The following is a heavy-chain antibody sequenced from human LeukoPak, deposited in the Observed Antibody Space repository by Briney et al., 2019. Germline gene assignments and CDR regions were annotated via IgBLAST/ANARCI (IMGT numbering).Heavy chain of an antibody. V-gene: IGHV4-34*01. Sequence: SQTLSLTCAVYRGSFSGYYWSWIRQAPGKGLEWIGEINDRGTTSYDPSLKSRVTISVDTSKNQFSLKLTSLTAADTAVYYCARERNGGNSDYWGQGTLVTVSS. CDR3: ARERNGGNSDY. CDR2: INDRGTT. D-gene: IGHD4-23*01. CDR1: RGSFSGYY. J-gene: IGHJ4*02.